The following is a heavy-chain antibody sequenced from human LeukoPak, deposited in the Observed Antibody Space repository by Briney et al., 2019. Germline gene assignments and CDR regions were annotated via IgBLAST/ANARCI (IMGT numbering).Heavy chain of an antibody. J-gene: IGHJ4*02. CDR2: ISGSGGST. CDR3: AKGSGWYV. V-gene: IGHV3-23*01. D-gene: IGHD6-19*01. Sequence: GGSLRLSCAASGFTFSSSSMSWVRQAPGKGLEWVSVISGSGGSTDYADSVKGRFTISRDNSKNTLYLQINSLTAEDTAVYYCAKGSGWYVWGQGTLVTVSS. CDR1: GFTFSSSS.